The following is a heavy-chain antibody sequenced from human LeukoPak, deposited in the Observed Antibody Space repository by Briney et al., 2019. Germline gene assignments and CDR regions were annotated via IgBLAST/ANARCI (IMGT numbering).Heavy chain of an antibody. V-gene: IGHV1-46*01. D-gene: IGHD2-21*02. CDR2: INPSGGST. Sequence: ASVKVSCKASGYTFTSYYMHWVRQAPGQGLEWMGIINPSGGSTSYAQKFQGRVTMTRDTSTSTVCMELSSLRSEDTAVYYCAREEGPYRGGDCYTDYWGQGTLVTVSS. CDR1: GYTFTSYY. CDR3: AREEGPYRGGDCYTDY. J-gene: IGHJ4*02.